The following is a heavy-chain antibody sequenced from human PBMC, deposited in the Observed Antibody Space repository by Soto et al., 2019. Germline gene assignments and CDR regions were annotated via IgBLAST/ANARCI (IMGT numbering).Heavy chain of an antibody. CDR1: GGSISSYY. CDR2: IYYSGST. V-gene: IGHV4-59*01. Sequence: QVQLQESGPRLVKPSETLSLTCTVSGGSISSYYWIWIRQPPGKGLEWIGYIYYSGSTNYNPSLTSRVTISVDKSKNQFSLNMSSVIAADTAVYYCARGRGSSWTFDYWGQGTLVTVSS. J-gene: IGHJ4*02. CDR3: ARGRGSSWTFDY. D-gene: IGHD6-13*01.